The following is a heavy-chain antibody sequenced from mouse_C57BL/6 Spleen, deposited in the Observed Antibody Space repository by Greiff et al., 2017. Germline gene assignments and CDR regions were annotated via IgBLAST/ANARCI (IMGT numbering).Heavy chain of an antibody. CDR1: GFTFSSYG. J-gene: IGHJ4*01. CDR2: ISSGGSYT. V-gene: IGHV5-6*01. CDR3: ARLAGTGYYYAMDY. D-gene: IGHD4-1*01. Sequence: EVKLMESGGDLVKPGGSLKLSCAASGFTFSSYGMSWVRQTPDKRLEWVATISSGGSYTYYPDSVKGRFTISRDNAKNTLYLQMSSLKSEDTAMYYCARLAGTGYYYAMDYWGQGTSVTVSS.